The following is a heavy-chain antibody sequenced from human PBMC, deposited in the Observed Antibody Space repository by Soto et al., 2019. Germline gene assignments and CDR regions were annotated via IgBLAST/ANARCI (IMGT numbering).Heavy chain of an antibody. J-gene: IGHJ6*03. CDR3: ARVYGDYEAVYYYYYMDV. CDR1: GFTFSSYS. V-gene: IGHV3-21*01. CDR2: ISSSSYI. D-gene: IGHD4-17*01. Sequence: GGSLRLSCAASGFTFSSYSMNWVRQAPGKGLEWVSSISSSSYIYYADSVKGRFTISRDNAKNSLYLQMNSLRAEDTAVYYCARVYGDYEAVYYYYYMDVWGKGTTVTVSS.